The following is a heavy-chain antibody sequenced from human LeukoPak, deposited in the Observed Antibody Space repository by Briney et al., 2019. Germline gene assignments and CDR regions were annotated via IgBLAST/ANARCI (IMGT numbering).Heavy chain of an antibody. Sequence: GGSLRLSCAASGFTFSSYSMNWVRQAPGKGLGWVSSISSSSSYIYYADSVKGRFTISRDNAKNSLYLQMNSLRAEDTAVYYCARDSRGSGSYYNVVYWGQGTLVTVSS. CDR3: ARDSRGSGSYYNVVY. CDR1: GFTFSSYS. CDR2: ISSSSSYI. D-gene: IGHD3-10*01. J-gene: IGHJ4*02. V-gene: IGHV3-21*01.